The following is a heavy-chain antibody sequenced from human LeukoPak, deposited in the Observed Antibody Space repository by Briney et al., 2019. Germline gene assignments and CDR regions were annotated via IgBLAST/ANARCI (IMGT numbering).Heavy chain of an antibody. V-gene: IGHV4-39*01. CDR3: ARQLRGAFDI. J-gene: IGHJ3*02. CDR1: GGSFSSSSYY. D-gene: IGHD4-17*01. CDR2: IYYSGST. Sequence: SETLSLTCTVSGGSFSSSSYYWGWVRQPPGKGLEWIGSIYYSGSTYYNPSLKSRVTISVDTSKNQFSLKLSSVTAADTAVYYCARQLRGAFDIWGQGTMVTVSS.